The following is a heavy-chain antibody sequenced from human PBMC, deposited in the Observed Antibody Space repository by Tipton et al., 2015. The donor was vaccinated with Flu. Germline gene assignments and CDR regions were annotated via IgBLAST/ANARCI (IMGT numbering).Heavy chain of an antibody. CDR1: GGSISSSSYY. Sequence: TLSLTCTVSGGSISSSSYYWGWIRQPPGKGLEWIGSIYYSGSTYYNPSLKSRVTISVDTSKNQFSLKLSSVTAADTAVYYCARGPWIQLGPNWFDPWGQGTLVTVSS. CDR3: ARGPWIQLGPNWFDP. D-gene: IGHD5-18*01. J-gene: IGHJ5*02. V-gene: IGHV4-39*07. CDR2: IYYSGST.